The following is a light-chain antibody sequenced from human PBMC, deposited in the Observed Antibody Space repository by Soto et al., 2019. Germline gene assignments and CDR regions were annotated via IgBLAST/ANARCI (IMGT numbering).Light chain of an antibody. CDR1: QSISSW. Sequence: DIHMTQSPSTLSASVGDRVTITCRASQSISSWLAWYQQKPGQAPKLLIYKASSLESGVPSRFSGSGSGTEFPLTISSLQPDDFATDYWQQYNSYFRAFGQGTKVEIK. CDR2: KAS. J-gene: IGKJ1*01. V-gene: IGKV1-5*03. CDR3: QQYNSYFRA.